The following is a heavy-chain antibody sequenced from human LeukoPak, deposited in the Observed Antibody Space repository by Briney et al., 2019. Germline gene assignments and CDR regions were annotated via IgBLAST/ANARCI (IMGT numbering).Heavy chain of an antibody. CDR1: GFTFRDYA. Sequence: GGSLRLSCATSGFTFRDYAMTWVRQAPGKGLEWVSVISGSGGTTHNADFVKGRFIISRDNSRNTLYLQMSSLRAEDTAVYFCVRESYSMDVWGKGTTVTVSS. CDR2: ISGSGGTT. J-gene: IGHJ6*03. V-gene: IGHV3-23*01. D-gene: IGHD3-10*01. CDR3: VRESYSMDV.